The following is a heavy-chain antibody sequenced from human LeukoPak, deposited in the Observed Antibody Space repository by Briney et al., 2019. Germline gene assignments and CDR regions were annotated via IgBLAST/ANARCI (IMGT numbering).Heavy chain of an antibody. Sequence: PGGSLRLSCAASGFPFSDHEMNWVRQAPGKGLEWVSYISSSGSDKYYPDSVKGRFTISRDNAKNSLYLQMNSLRAEDTAVYYCARRTSGAFAIRGQGTKVTVSS. CDR3: ARRTSGAFAI. CDR1: GFPFSDHE. CDR2: ISSSGSDK. V-gene: IGHV3-48*03. J-gene: IGHJ3*02.